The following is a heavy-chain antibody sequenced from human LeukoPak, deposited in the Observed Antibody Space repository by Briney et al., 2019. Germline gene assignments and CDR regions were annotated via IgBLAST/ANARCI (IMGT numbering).Heavy chain of an antibody. V-gene: IGHV1-69*13. D-gene: IGHD3-22*01. CDR2: IIPIFGTA. J-gene: IGHJ6*02. CDR1: GGTFSSYA. CDR3: ARYYYDSSRRGAYYYYYGMDV. Sequence: SVKVSCKASGGTFSSYAISWVRQAPGQGLEWMGGIIPIFGTANYAQKFQGRVTITADESTSTAYMELSSLRSEDTAVYYCARYYYDSSRRGAYYYYYGMDVWGQGTTVTVSS.